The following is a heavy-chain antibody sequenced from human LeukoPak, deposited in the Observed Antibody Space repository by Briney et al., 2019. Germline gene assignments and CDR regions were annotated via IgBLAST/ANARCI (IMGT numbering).Heavy chain of an antibody. CDR1: GFTFSIYA. CDR2: ISDSGGST. Sequence: RPGGSLRLSCAASGFTFSIYAMSWVRQAPGKGLEWVSAISDSGGSTHYADSVKGRFTISRDNSKNTLYLHMNSLRLEDTAVYWCAKTLWGLTLLSSDYWGQGTLVTVSS. J-gene: IGHJ4*02. D-gene: IGHD3-16*01. V-gene: IGHV3-23*01. CDR3: AKTLWGLTLLSSDY.